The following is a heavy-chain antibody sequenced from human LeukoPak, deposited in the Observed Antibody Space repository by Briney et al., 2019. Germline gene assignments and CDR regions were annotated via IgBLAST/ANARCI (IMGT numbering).Heavy chain of an antibody. D-gene: IGHD3-3*01. Sequence: GVSLRLSCAASGFTFSSYAMHWVRQAPGKGLEWVAVMTYDGSNKYYADSVKGRFTISRDNSKNTLYLQMNSLRAEDTAVYYCARNRVLGVVIPYYFDYWGQGTLVTVSS. J-gene: IGHJ4*02. CDR1: GFTFSSYA. CDR2: MTYDGSNK. CDR3: ARNRVLGVVIPYYFDY. V-gene: IGHV3-30-3*01.